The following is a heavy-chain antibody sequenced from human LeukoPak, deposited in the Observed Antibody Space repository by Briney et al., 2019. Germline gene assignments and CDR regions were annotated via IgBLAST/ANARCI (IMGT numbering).Heavy chain of an antibody. Sequence: SETLSLTCTVSGGSISSYYWSWIRQPPGKGLEWIGYIYYSGSTNYNPSLKSRVTISVDTSKNQFSLKLSSVTAADTAVYYCARDSSSKYSSGWYQLQVFDIWGQGTMVTVSS. V-gene: IGHV4-59*01. CDR1: GGSISSYY. J-gene: IGHJ3*02. D-gene: IGHD6-19*01. CDR2: IYYSGST. CDR3: ARDSSSKYSSGWYQLQVFDI.